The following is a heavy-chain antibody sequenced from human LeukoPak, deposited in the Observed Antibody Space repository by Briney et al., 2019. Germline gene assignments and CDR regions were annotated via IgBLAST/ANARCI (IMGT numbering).Heavy chain of an antibody. Sequence: SETLSLTCTVSGGSTSSYYWSWIRQPPGKGLEWIGYIHYSGSTNYNPSLKSRVTISVDTSKNQFSLKLTSVTAADTAVYYCARAHCSGSSCYWEGFEYWGQGTLVTVSS. CDR3: ARAHCSGSSCYWEGFEY. CDR1: GGSTSSYY. CDR2: IHYSGST. J-gene: IGHJ4*02. D-gene: IGHD2-15*01. V-gene: IGHV4-59*01.